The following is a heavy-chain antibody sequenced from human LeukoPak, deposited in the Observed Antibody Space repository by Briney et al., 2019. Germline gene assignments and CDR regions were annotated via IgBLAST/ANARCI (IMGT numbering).Heavy chain of an antibody. CDR2: IYSSGST. CDR3: ARSRDSSGYRNNWFDP. D-gene: IGHD3-22*01. J-gene: IGHJ5*02. Sequence: SETLSLTCTVSDDSISSYCWSCIRQPPGKGLEWIGYIYSSGSTNYNPSPKSRVTMSVDTSKNQFSLKLNSVTAADTAVYYCARSRDSSGYRNNWFDPWGQGTLVTVSS. V-gene: IGHV4-59*01. CDR1: DDSISSYC.